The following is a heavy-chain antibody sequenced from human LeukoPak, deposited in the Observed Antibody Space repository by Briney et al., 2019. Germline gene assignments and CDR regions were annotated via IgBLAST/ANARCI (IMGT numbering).Heavy chain of an antibody. J-gene: IGHJ4*02. Sequence: GGSLRLSCAASGFTFSDYYMSWIRQAPGKGLEWVSYISSSGSIIHNADSVKGRFTISRDNAKNSLYLQMNSLRAEDTAVYYCAREKKGDYYFDYWGQGILVTVSS. CDR2: ISSSGSII. V-gene: IGHV3-11*01. CDR3: AREKKGDYYFDY. CDR1: GFTFSDYY. D-gene: IGHD2-21*02.